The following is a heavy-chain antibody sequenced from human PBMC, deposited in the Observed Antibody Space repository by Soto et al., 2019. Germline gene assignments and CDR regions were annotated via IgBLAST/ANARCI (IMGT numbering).Heavy chain of an antibody. CDR3: AQYSSSWYVDS. CDR2: IYYSGST. CDR1: GDSISSSSYF. D-gene: IGHD6-13*01. J-gene: IGHJ4*02. V-gene: IGHV4-39*02. Sequence: QLQLQESGPGLVKPSETLSLTCTVSGDSISSSSYFWGWIRQAPGKGLEWIGTIYYSGSTYYNPSLKSRVTISVDTSKNHFSLNLSSVTAADTSLYYCAQYSSSWYVDSWGQGTLVTVSS.